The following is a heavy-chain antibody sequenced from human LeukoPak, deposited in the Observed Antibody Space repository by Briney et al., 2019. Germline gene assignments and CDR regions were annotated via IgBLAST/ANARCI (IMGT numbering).Heavy chain of an antibody. CDR3: ARTYYDILTSYNPYFDY. CDR2: ITSTSVST. CDR1: AFTFNSYS. D-gene: IGHD3-9*01. J-gene: IGHJ4*02. Sequence: GGSLRLSCAASAFTFNSYSMSWVRQAPGKGLEWVSSITSTSVSTYYADSVKGRFTISRDNAKNSLYLQMNSLRAEDTAVYYCARTYYDILTSYNPYFDYWGQGTLVTVSS. V-gene: IGHV3-21*01.